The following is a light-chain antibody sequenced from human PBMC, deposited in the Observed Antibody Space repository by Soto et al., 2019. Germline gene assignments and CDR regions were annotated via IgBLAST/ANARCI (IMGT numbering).Light chain of an antibody. V-gene: IGKV1-5*01. J-gene: IGKJ1*01. CDR1: QSISSW. CDR3: QQYNSYSPWT. Sequence: DIQMTQSPSTLSASVGDRATITCRASQSISSWLAWYQQKPGKAPKLLIYGASSLESGVPSRFSGSGSGTEFTLTISSLQPDDSATYYCQQYNSYSPWTFGQGTKVETK. CDR2: GAS.